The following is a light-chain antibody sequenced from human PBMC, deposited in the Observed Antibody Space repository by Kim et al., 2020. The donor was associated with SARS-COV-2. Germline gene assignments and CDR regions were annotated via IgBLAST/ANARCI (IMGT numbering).Light chain of an antibody. J-gene: IGLJ1*01. CDR2: RNN. CDR1: SSNIGSNY. Sequence: GQRVTISCSGSSSNIGSNYVYWYQQLPGTPPKLLIYRNNQRPSGVPDRFSGSKSGTSASLAISGLRSEDEADYYCAAWDDSLSGYVFGTGTKVTVL. CDR3: AAWDDSLSGYV. V-gene: IGLV1-47*01.